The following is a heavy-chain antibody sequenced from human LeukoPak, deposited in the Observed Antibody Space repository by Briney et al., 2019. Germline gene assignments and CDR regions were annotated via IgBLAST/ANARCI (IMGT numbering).Heavy chain of an antibody. CDR1: GGTFSSYA. V-gene: IGHV1-69*05. CDR2: IIPIFGTA. CDR3: ARSEYCTNGVCYSY. J-gene: IGHJ4*02. D-gene: IGHD2-8*01. Sequence: GASVKVSCKASGGTFSSYAISWVRQAPGQGLEWMGGIIPIFGTANYAQKFQGRVTITTDESTSTAYMELSSLRSEDTAVYYCARSEYCTNGVCYSYWGQGTLVTVSS.